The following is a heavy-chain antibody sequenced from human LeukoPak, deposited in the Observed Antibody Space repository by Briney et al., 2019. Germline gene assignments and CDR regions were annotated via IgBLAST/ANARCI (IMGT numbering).Heavy chain of an antibody. J-gene: IGHJ3*02. Sequence: SETLSLTCTVSGGSISSYYWSWIRQPRGKGLEWIGYIYYSGSTNYNPSLKSRVTISVDTSKNQFSLKLSSVTAADTAVYYCALRDHYGAFDIWGQGTMVTVSS. CDR2: IYYSGST. CDR3: ALRDHYGAFDI. CDR1: GGSISSYY. D-gene: IGHD3-10*01. V-gene: IGHV4-59*08.